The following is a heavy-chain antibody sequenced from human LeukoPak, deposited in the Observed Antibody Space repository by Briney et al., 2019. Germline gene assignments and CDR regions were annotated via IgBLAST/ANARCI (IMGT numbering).Heavy chain of an antibody. CDR2: IIPIFGTA. CDR1: GYTFTSYY. J-gene: IGHJ6*02. CDR3: ARAYGGQDYYYGMDV. D-gene: IGHD3-10*01. V-gene: IGHV1-69*13. Sequence: SVKVSCKASGYTFTSYYMHWVRQAPGQGLEWMGGIIPIFGTANYAQKFQGRVTITADESTSTAYMELSSLRSEDTAVYYCARAYGGQDYYYGMDVWGQGTTVTVSS.